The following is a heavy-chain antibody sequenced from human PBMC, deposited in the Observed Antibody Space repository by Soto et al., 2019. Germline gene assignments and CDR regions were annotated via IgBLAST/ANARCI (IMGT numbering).Heavy chain of an antibody. CDR3: ATSNQYCSSTSCLFHYYYYYGMDV. Sequence: GGSLRLSCAASGFTFSSYGMHWVRQAPGKGLEWVAVMSYDGSNKYYADSVKGRFTISRDNSKNTLYLQMNSLRAEDTAVYYCATSNQYCSSTSCLFHYYYYYGMDVWGQGTTVTVSS. CDR2: MSYDGSNK. V-gene: IGHV3-30*03. D-gene: IGHD2-2*01. CDR1: GFTFSSYG. J-gene: IGHJ6*02.